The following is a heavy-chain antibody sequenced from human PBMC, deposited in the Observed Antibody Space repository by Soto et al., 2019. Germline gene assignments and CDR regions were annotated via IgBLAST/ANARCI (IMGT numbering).Heavy chain of an antibody. CDR1: GFTVSSNY. CDR3: ARDLKVGATRMGFDY. CDR2: IYSGGST. V-gene: IGHV3-53*01. Sequence: EVQLVESGGGLIQPGGSLRLSCAASGFTVSSNYMSWVRQAPGKGLEWVSVIYSGGSTYYADSVKGRFTISRDNSKNTLYLQMNSLRAEDTAVYYCARDLKVGATRMGFDYWGQGTLVTVSS. D-gene: IGHD1-26*01. J-gene: IGHJ4*02.